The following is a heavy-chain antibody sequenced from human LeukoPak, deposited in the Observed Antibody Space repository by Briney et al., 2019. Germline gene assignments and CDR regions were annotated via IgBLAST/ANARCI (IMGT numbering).Heavy chain of an antibody. J-gene: IGHJ4*02. Sequence: SETLSLTCTVSGGSISSGGYYWSWIRQHPGKGLEWIGYIYYSGSTYYNPSLKSQVTISVDTSKNQFSLKLSSVTAADTAVYYCARQYSSSWYRAGYFDYWGQGTLVTVSS. V-gene: IGHV4-31*01. D-gene: IGHD6-13*01. CDR2: IYYSGST. CDR1: GGSISSGGYY. CDR3: ARQYSSSWYRAGYFDY.